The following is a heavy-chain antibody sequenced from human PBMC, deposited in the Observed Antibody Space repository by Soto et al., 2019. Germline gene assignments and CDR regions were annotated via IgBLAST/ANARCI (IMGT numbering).Heavy chain of an antibody. D-gene: IGHD6-19*01. CDR3: AKDKCEVAGGWFPTCPYYYYGMDV. V-gene: IGHV3-23*01. Sequence: GGSLRLSCAASGFTFSSYAMSWVRQAPGKGLEWVSAISGSGGSTYYADSVKGRFTISRDNSKDTLYLQMNSLRAEDTAVYYCAKDKCEVAGGWFPTCPYYYYGMDVWGQGTTVTVSS. CDR1: GFTFSSYA. J-gene: IGHJ6*02. CDR2: ISGSGGST.